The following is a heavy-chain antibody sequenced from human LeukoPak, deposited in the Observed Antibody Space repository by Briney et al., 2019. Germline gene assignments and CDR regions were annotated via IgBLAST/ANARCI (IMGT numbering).Heavy chain of an antibody. Sequence: SETLSLTCAVYGGSFSGYYWSWIRQPPGKGLEWIGEINHSGSTNYNPSLKSRVTISVDTSKNQFSLKLSSVTAADTAVYYCAMLRGKKYSSGSPPWGQGTLVTVSS. J-gene: IGHJ5*02. CDR3: AMLRGKKYSSGSPP. D-gene: IGHD6-19*01. CDR2: INHSGST. V-gene: IGHV4-34*01. CDR1: GGSFSGYY.